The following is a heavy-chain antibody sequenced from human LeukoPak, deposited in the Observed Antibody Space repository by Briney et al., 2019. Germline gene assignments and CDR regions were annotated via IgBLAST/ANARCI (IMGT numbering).Heavy chain of an antibody. Sequence: SETLSLTCAVYGGSFSGYYWSWIRQPPGKGLEWIGEINHSGSTNYNPSLKSRVTITVATSKNQFSLKLSSVTAADTAVYYCARATVAPYYYYGMDVWGKGTTVTVSS. J-gene: IGHJ6*04. CDR2: INHSGST. CDR1: GGSFSGYY. D-gene: IGHD6-19*01. CDR3: ARATVAPYYYYGMDV. V-gene: IGHV4-34*01.